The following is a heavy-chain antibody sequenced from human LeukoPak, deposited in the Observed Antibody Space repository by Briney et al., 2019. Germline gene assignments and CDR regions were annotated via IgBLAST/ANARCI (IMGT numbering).Heavy chain of an antibody. J-gene: IGHJ6*02. CDR2: INPNSGGT. CDR3: ARDPTYYYRSGSYSYGMDV. V-gene: IGHV1-2*02. D-gene: IGHD3-10*01. CDR1: GYTFTGYY. Sequence: ASVKVSCKASGYTFTGYYMHWVRQAPGQGLEWMGWINPNSGGTNYAQKFQGRVTMTRDTSISTAYMELSRLRSDDTAVYYCARDPTYYYRSGSYSYGMDVWGQGTTVTVSS.